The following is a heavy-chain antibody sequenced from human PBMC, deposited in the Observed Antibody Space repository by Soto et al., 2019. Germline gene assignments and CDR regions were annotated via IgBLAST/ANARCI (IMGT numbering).Heavy chain of an antibody. D-gene: IGHD6-19*01. Sequence: SETLSLTCAVYGGSFSGYYWSWIRQPPGKGLEWIGEINHSGSTNYNPSLKSRVTISVDTSKNQFSLKLTSVTAADTAVYYCARAVAVAGADYWGQGTLVTVSS. CDR3: ARAVAVAGADY. CDR2: INHSGST. CDR1: GGSFSGYY. V-gene: IGHV4-34*01. J-gene: IGHJ4*02.